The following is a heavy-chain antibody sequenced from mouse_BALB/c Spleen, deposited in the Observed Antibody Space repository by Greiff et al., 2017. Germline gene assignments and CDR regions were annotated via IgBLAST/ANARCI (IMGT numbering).Heavy chain of an antibody. CDR1: GFAFSSYD. CDR3: ARHQTGEGAWFAY. Sequence: EVQLVESGGGLVKPGGSLKLSCAASGFAFSSYDMSWVRQTPEKRLEWVAYISSGGGSTYYPDTVKGRFTISRDNAKNTLYLQMSSLKSEDTAMYYCARHQTGEGAWFAYWGQGTLVTVSA. D-gene: IGHD4-1*01. J-gene: IGHJ3*01. V-gene: IGHV5-12-1*01. CDR2: ISSGGGST.